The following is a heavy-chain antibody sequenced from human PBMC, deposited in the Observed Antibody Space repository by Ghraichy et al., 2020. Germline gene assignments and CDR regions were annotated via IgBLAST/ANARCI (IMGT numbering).Heavy chain of an antibody. CDR2: IKTDGSTT. J-gene: IGHJ4*02. CDR3: STSPRADRGNY. V-gene: IGHV3-74*01. CDR1: ALIFTTVR. Sequence: GGSLRLSGTGSALIFTTVRFNRVLHALRHGQERVSHIKTDGSTTNYADSVRGRFTISRDNAKNTLYLQMNSLRADDTAVYYCSTSPRADRGNYWGQGTLVTVSS. D-gene: IGHD3-10*01.